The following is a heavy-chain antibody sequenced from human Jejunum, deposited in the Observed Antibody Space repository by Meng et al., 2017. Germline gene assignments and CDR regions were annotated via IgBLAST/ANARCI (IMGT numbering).Heavy chain of an antibody. CDR3: ARDGYNYIPFDL. V-gene: IGHV3-23*01. CDR1: GFSLSAYA. D-gene: IGHD3-22*01. J-gene: IGHJ4*02. CDR2: SSGTGANA. Sequence: GGSLRLSCGASGFSLSAYAMSWVRQVPGKGLEWVSFSSGTGANAYYADSVKGRFSISRDNRGNTLYLQMDSLRVDDTATYYCARDGYNYIPFDLWGQGIVDTVSS.